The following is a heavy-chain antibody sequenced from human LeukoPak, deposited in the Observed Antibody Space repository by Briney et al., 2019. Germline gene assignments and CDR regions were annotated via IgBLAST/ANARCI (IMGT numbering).Heavy chain of an antibody. CDR1: GGSISSYY. CDR3: ARQTYSYGYTVDY. Sequence: SETLSLTCTVSGGSISSYYWSWIRQPPGKGLEWIGYIYYSGSTNYNPSLKSRVTISVDTSTNQFSLKLTSVTAADTAVYFCARQTYSYGYTVDYWGQGTLVTVSS. CDR2: IYYSGST. J-gene: IGHJ4*02. D-gene: IGHD5-18*01. V-gene: IGHV4-59*01.